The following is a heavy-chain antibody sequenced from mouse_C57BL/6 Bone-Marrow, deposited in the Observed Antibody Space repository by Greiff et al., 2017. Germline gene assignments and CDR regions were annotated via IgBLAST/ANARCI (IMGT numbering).Heavy chain of an antibody. V-gene: IGHV1-26*01. J-gene: IGHJ4*01. CDR3: ARGAYYSNYAYAMDY. D-gene: IGHD2-5*01. CDR2: INPNNGGT. CDR1: GYTFTDYY. Sequence: EVQLQQSGPELVKPGASVKISCKASGYTFTDYYMNWVKQSHGKSLEWIGDINPNNGGTSYNQKFKGQSTLTVDKSSSPAYMELRSLTSEDSAVYCCARGAYYSNYAYAMDYWGQGTSVTVSS.